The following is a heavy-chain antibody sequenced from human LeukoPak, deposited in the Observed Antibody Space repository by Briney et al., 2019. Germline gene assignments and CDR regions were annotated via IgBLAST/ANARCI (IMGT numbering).Heavy chain of an antibody. J-gene: IGHJ4*02. D-gene: IGHD3-10*02. CDR2: INHSGST. CDR1: GGSFSGYY. Sequence: SETLSLTCAVYGGSFSGYYWSWIRQPPGKGLEWIGEINHSGSTNYNPSLKSRVTISVDTSKNQFSLKLSSVTAADTAVYYCARTRLFAIDYWGQGTLVTVSS. CDR3: ARTRLFAIDY. V-gene: IGHV4-34*01.